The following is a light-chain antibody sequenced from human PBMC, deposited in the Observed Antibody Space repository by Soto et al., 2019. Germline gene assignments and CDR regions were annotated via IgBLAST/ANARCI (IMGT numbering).Light chain of an antibody. CDR1: SSNIGAGYD. J-gene: IGLJ3*02. V-gene: IGLV1-40*01. CDR3: QSYDSSLSGFWV. CDR2: GNS. Sequence: VVTQPPSVSGAPGQRVTISCTGSSSNIGAGYDVHWYQQLPGTAPKLLIYGNSNRPSGVPDRFSGSKSGTSASLAITGLQAEDEADYYCQSYDSSLSGFWVFGGGTKVTVL.